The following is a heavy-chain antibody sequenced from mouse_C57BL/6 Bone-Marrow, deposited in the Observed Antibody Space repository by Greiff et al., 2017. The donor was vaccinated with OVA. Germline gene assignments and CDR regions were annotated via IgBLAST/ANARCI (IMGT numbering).Heavy chain of an antibody. Sequence: VHVKQSGPELAKPGASVKIPCKASGYTFTDYNMDWVKQSHGKSLEWIGDINSNNGGTNYNQKFKGKATLTVDKSSSTACMELRSLTSEDTAVYYCSRGDFCEYAGGAWFAYWGQGTLVTVSA. D-gene: IGHD5-1*01. J-gene: IGHJ3*01. V-gene: IGHV1-18*01. CDR2: INSNNGGT. CDR1: GYTFTDYN. CDR3: SRGDFCEYAGGAWFAY.